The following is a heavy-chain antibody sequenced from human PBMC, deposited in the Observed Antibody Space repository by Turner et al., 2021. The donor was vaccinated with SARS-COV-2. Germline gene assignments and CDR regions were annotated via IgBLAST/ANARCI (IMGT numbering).Heavy chain of an antibody. CDR3: AKGDDSRKSGLL. CDR2: IHPSGTT. Sequence: QVQLQQWGAGLLKPSETLSLTCAVYGGSFSGYYWTWIRQPPEKGLEWIGEIHPSGTTSHNPSLKGRVTMSVDTSKNQFYLKVSSVTAADTAVYYCAKGDDSRKSGLLWGQGTLVTVSS. CDR1: GGSFSGYY. J-gene: IGHJ4*02. D-gene: IGHD2-15*01. V-gene: IGHV4-34*02.